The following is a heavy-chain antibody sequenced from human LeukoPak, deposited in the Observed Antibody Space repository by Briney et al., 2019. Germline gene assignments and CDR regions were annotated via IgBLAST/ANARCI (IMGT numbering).Heavy chain of an antibody. J-gene: IGHJ6*02. CDR3: AREYGYYDFWSGYLDPLGYYGMDV. D-gene: IGHD3-3*01. V-gene: IGHV3-33*01. CDR2: IWYDGSNK. CDR1: GFTFSSYG. Sequence: GGSLRPSCAASGFTFSSYGMHWVRQAPGKGLEWVAVIWYDGSNKYYADSVKGRFTISRDNSKNTLYLQMNSLRAEDTAVYYCAREYGYYDFWSGYLDPLGYYGMDVWGQGTTVTVSS.